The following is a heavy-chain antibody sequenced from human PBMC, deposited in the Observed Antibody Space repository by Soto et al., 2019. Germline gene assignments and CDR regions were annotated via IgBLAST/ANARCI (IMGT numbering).Heavy chain of an antibody. J-gene: IGHJ4*02. CDR2: ISYSGTT. CDR3: ARDRITIFGAARGYFDY. Sequence: VSGDSISSFYCSWIRQPPGKGLEWIGYISYSGTTNYNPSLKSRVTMSVDASKNQFSLNVSSVTAADTAVYYCARDRITIFGAARGYFDYWGQGTLVTVSS. CDR1: GDSISSFY. V-gene: IGHV4-59*01. D-gene: IGHD3-3*01.